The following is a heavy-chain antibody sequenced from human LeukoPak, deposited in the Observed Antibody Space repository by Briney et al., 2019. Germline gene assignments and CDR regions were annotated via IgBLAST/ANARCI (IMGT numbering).Heavy chain of an antibody. CDR3: ARDPSPHHSSSWYGMGAFDI. CDR2: IFYTGST. J-gene: IGHJ3*02. CDR1: GGSISSYY. Sequence: SETLSLTCIVSGGSISSYYWSWIRQPPGKGLEWIGYIFYTGSTNYNPSLKSRVTISVDTSKNQFSLKLSSVTAADTAVYYCARDPSPHHSSSWYGMGAFDIWGQGTMVTVSS. V-gene: IGHV4-59*01. D-gene: IGHD6-13*01.